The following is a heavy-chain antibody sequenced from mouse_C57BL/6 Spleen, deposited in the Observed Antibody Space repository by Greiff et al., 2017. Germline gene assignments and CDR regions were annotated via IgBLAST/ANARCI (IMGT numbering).Heavy chain of an antibody. CDR3: AREGITTASMDY. J-gene: IGHJ4*01. Sequence: VKLQEPGAELVKPGASVKMSCKASGYTFTSYWITWVKQRPGQGLEWIGDIYPGSGSTNYNEKFKSKATLTVDTSSSTAYMQLSSLTSEDSAVYYCAREGITTASMDYWGQGTSVTVSS. CDR1: GYTFTSYW. V-gene: IGHV1-55*01. D-gene: IGHD1-1*01. CDR2: IYPGSGST.